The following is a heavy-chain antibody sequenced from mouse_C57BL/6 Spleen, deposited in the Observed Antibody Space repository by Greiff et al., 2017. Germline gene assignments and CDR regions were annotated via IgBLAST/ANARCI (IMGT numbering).Heavy chain of an antibody. J-gene: IGHJ3*01. CDR2: IYPGSGNT. CDR3: AREDRDGGFDY. D-gene: IGHD3-3*01. V-gene: IGHV1-76*01. Sequence: VQLQQSGAELVRPGASVKLSCKASGYTFTDYYINWVKQRPGQGLEWIARIYPGSGNTYYNEKFKGKATLTAEKSSSTAYMQLSSLTSEDAAFYFCAREDRDGGFDYWGQGTLVTVSA. CDR1: GYTFTDYY.